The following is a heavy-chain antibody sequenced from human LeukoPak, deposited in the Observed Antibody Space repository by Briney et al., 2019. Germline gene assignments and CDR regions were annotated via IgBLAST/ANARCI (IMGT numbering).Heavy chain of an antibody. J-gene: IGHJ6*03. D-gene: IGHD3-9*01. V-gene: IGHV3-23*01. Sequence: GGSLRLSCAASGFTFTSYAMSWVRQAPGKGLEWVSAISDSGGRTYYADSVKGRFTISRDNSKNTLYLQMNSLRAEDTAVYYCARGQDYDILTGYLYYYYMDVWGKGTTVTISS. CDR3: ARGQDYDILTGYLYYYYMDV. CDR2: ISDSGGRT. CDR1: GFTFTSYA.